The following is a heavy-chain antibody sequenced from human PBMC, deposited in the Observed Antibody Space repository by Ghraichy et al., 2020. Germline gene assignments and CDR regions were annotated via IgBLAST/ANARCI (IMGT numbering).Heavy chain of an antibody. D-gene: IGHD3-3*01. CDR3: ARGLTYYDFWSGYLY. J-gene: IGHJ4*02. CDR2: IYGGGST. Sequence: GGSLRLSCAASGFTVSSNYMSWVRQAPGKGLEWVSVIYGGGSTYYADSVKGRFTISRDNSKNTLYLQMNSLRAEDTAVYYCARGLTYYDFWSGYLYWGQGTLVTVSS. CDR1: GFTVSSNY. V-gene: IGHV3-53*01.